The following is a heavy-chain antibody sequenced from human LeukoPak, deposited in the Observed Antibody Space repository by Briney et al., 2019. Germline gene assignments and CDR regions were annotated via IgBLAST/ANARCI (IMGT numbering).Heavy chain of an antibody. CDR3: ARVGGGGDYIHPTLFYYFDY. Sequence: SVKVSCKASGGTFSSYAISWVRQAPGQGLEWMGGIIPIFGTANYAQKFQGRVTITADESTSTAYMELSSLRSEDTAVYYCARVGGGGDYIHPTLFYYFDYWGQGTLVTVSS. D-gene: IGHD2-21*02. CDR1: GGTFSSYA. J-gene: IGHJ4*02. CDR2: IIPIFGTA. V-gene: IGHV1-69*01.